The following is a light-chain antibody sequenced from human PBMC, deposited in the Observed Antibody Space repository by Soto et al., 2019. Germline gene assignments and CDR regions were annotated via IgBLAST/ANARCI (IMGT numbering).Light chain of an antibody. CDR1: QSISHF. J-gene: IGKJ1*01. Sequence: DIQMTQSPSTLSSSVGDRVTITCRASQSISHFLAWYQQKAGKVPKLLIYDASNLGSGVPSRFSGSGSGTDFTLTISGLQPDDFTTYYCQQYTSYSRAFGQGTKVDIK. V-gene: IGKV1-5*01. CDR2: DAS. CDR3: QQYTSYSRA.